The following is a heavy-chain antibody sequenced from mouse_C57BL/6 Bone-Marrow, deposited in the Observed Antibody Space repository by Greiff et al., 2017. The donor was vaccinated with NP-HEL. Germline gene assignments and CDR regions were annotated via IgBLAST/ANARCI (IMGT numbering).Heavy chain of an antibody. CDR1: GFTFSDYY. CDR3: ARAPGSSYSYWYFDV. D-gene: IGHD1-1*01. V-gene: IGHV5-16*01. CDR2: INHDGSST. J-gene: IGHJ1*03. Sequence: EVNVVESEGGLVQPGSSMKLSCTASGFTFSDYYMAWVRQVPEKGLEWVANINHDGSSTYYLDSLKSRFILSKDNAKNILYLQMSSLKSEDTATYYCARAPGSSYSYWYFDVWGTGTTVTVSS.